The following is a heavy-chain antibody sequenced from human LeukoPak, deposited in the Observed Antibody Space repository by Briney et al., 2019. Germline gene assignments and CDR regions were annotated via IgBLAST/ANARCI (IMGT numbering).Heavy chain of an antibody. V-gene: IGHV5-51*01. Sequence: GESLKISCKGSGYSFTSYWIGWVRQMPGKGLEWMGIIYPGDSDTRYSPSFQGQVTISADKSISTAYLQWSSLKASDTAMYYCARHAVAAAGSKHFDYWGQGTLVTVSS. CDR3: ARHAVAAAGSKHFDY. CDR1: GYSFTSYW. CDR2: IYPGDSDT. J-gene: IGHJ4*02. D-gene: IGHD6-13*01.